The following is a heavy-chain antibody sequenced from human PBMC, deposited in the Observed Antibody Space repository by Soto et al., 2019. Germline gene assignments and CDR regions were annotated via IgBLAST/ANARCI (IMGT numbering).Heavy chain of an antibody. CDR1: GVSISTSGDY. D-gene: IGHD3-9*01. CDR3: VDVFTGSTFGY. Sequence: SETLSLTCTVTGVSISTSGDYWGWVRQPPGKGLEWIGSVYRTGSVYYNPSLYNPSLESRLSITVDTSKNQFSLKLRSVTAADTAVYYCVDVFTGSTFGYWGQGTLVTISS. J-gene: IGHJ4*02. CDR2: VYRTGSV. V-gene: IGHV4-39*01.